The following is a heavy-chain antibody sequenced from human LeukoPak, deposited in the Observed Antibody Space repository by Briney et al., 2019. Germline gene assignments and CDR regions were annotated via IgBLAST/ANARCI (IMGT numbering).Heavy chain of an antibody. J-gene: IGHJ5*02. CDR2: ISWDGGST. V-gene: IGHV3-43D*03. CDR1: GFTFDDYA. CDR3: AKDSSGGSFNWFDP. Sequence: GGSLRLSCAASGFTFDDYAMHWVRQAPGKGLEWVSLISWDGGSTYYADSVKGRFTISRDNSKNSLYLQMNSLRAEDTALCYCAKDSSGGSFNWFDPWGQGTLVTVSS. D-gene: IGHD2-15*01.